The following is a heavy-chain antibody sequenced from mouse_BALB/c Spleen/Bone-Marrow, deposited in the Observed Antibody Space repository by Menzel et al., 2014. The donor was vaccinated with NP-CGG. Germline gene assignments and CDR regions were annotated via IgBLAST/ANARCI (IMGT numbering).Heavy chain of an antibody. Sequence: QVQLKQSGAELVRPGSSVKISCKASGYAFSSYWMNWVKQRPGQGLEWIGQIYPGDGDTNYNGKFKGKATLTADKSSSXAYMQLSSLTSEDSAVYFCAREGYDYDWFAYWGQGTLVTVSA. V-gene: IGHV1-80*01. CDR1: GYAFSSYW. J-gene: IGHJ3*01. CDR2: IYPGDGDT. CDR3: AREGYDYDWFAY. D-gene: IGHD2-4*01.